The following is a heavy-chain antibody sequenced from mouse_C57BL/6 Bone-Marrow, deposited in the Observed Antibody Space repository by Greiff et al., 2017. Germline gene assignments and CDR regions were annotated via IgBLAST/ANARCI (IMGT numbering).Heavy chain of an antibody. D-gene: IGHD2-3*01. CDR3: ARGGIYDGYWGYAMDY. CDR2: INPGSGGT. Sequence: QVHVKQSGAELVRPGTSVKVSCKASGYAFTNYLIEWVKQRPGQGLEWIGVINPGSGGTNYNEKFKGKATLTADKSSSTAYMQLSSLTSEDSAVYFCARGGIYDGYWGYAMDYWGQGTSVTVSS. CDR1: GYAFTNYL. V-gene: IGHV1-54*01. J-gene: IGHJ4*01.